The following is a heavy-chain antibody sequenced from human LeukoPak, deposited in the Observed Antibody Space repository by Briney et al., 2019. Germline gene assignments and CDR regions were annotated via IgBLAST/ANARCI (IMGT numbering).Heavy chain of an antibody. CDR2: IYTSGST. Sequence: SETLSLTCTVSGGSFSTYYWSWIRQPAGRGLEWIGRIYTSGSTNYNPSLKSRVTISVDTSKNQFSLKLSSVTAADTAVYYCAGYYGSGLPQNYYYYYMDVWGKGTTVTVSS. J-gene: IGHJ6*03. V-gene: IGHV4-4*07. CDR1: GGSFSTYY. D-gene: IGHD3-10*01. CDR3: AGYYGSGLPQNYYYYYMDV.